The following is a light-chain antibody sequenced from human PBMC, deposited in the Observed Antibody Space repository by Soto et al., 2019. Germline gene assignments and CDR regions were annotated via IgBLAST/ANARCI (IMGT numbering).Light chain of an antibody. J-gene: IGKJ5*01. V-gene: IGKV3-20*01. Sequence: EIVLTQSPGTLSLSPGETATLSCRASQSVSSNYLAWYQQKPGQAPRLLIYGASSRATGIPDRFSGSGSGTDFTLTISRLAPEDFAVYYCQQYGSSITFGQGTRLEI. CDR2: GAS. CDR3: QQYGSSIT. CDR1: QSVSSNY.